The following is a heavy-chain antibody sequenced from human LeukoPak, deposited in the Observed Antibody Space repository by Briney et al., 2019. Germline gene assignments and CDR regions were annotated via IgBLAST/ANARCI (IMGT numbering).Heavy chain of an antibody. CDR3: ARDHYDSSGYYQV. D-gene: IGHD3-22*01. J-gene: IGHJ4*02. CDR1: GYTFTSYG. V-gene: IGHV1-18*01. Sequence: GASVKVSCKASGYTFTSYGISWVRQAPGQGLEWMGWISAYNGNINYAQKLQGRVTMTTDTSTSTAYKELRSLRSDDTAVYYCARDHYDSSGYYQVWGQGTLVTVSS. CDR2: ISAYNGNI.